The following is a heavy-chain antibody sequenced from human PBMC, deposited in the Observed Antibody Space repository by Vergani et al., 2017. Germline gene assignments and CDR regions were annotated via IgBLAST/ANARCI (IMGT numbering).Heavy chain of an antibody. Sequence: EVQLLESGGGLVQPGGSLRLSCAASGFTFSSYAMSWVRQAPGKGLEWVSAISGSGGSTYYADSVKGRFTISRDNSKNTLYLQMNSLRAEDTAVYYCARSSGPYCSGGSCYSDWFDPWGQGTLVTVSS. CDR3: ARSSGPYCSGGSCYSDWFDP. D-gene: IGHD2-15*01. CDR2: ISGSGGST. J-gene: IGHJ5*02. V-gene: IGHV3-23*01. CDR1: GFTFSSYA.